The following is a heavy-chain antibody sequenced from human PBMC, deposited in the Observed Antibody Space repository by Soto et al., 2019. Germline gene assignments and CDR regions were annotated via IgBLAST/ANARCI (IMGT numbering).Heavy chain of an antibody. Sequence: PGESLKIPCKGSGYSFTSYWIGWVRQMPGKGLEWMGIIYPGDSDTRYSPSFQGQVTISADKSISTAYLQWSSLKASDTAMYYCARPADYYDSSGYYGVLDYWGQGTLVTVSS. J-gene: IGHJ4*02. CDR3: ARPADYYDSSGYYGVLDY. V-gene: IGHV5-51*01. CDR2: IYPGDSDT. CDR1: GYSFTSYW. D-gene: IGHD3-22*01.